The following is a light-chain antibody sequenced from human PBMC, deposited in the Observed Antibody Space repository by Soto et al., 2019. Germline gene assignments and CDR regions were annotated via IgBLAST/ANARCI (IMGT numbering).Light chain of an antibody. V-gene: IGKV3-15*01. J-gene: IGKJ1*01. Sequence: EVVLTQSPATLSVSPGETVTLSCRASQSFSTNLAWYQQKPGQAPRLLIYGASTRAAGIPVRFSGSGSGKDFTPTTSSMKSEDVAVYYCQQYNNWPWRFGQGTKVDIK. CDR2: GAS. CDR1: QSFSTN. CDR3: QQYNNWPWR.